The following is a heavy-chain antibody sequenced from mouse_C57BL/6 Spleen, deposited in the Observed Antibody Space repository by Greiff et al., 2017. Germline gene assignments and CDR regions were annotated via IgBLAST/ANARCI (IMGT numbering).Heavy chain of an antibody. CDR1: GYTFTSYW. D-gene: IGHD4-1*01. CDR2: IYPSDSET. CDR3: TRITGHFDY. Sequence: QVQLQQSGAELVRPGSSVKLSCKASGYTFTSYWMDWVKQRPGQGLEWIGNIYPSDSETHYNQKFKDKATLTVDKSSSTAYMQLSSLPSEDSAVYYCTRITGHFDYWGQGTTLTGSS. V-gene: IGHV1-61*01. J-gene: IGHJ2*01.